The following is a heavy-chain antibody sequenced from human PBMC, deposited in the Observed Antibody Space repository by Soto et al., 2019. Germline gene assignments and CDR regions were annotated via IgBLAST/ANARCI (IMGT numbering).Heavy chain of an antibody. CDR3: ARDRRMLGSSPYYYYDMDV. J-gene: IGHJ6*02. D-gene: IGHD6-13*01. CDR2: ISYDGSNK. Sequence: QVQLVESGGGVVQPGRSLRLSCAASGFTFSSYAMHWVRQAPGKGLEWVAVISYDGSNKYYADSVKGRFTISRDNSKNTLYLQMNRLRAEDTAVYYCARDRRMLGSSPYYYYDMDVWGQGTTVTVSS. CDR1: GFTFSSYA. V-gene: IGHV3-30-3*01.